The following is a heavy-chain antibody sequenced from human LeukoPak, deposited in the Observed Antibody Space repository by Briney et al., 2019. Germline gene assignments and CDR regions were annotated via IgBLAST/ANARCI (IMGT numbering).Heavy chain of an antibody. Sequence: ASVKVSCKASGYTFTSYDINWVRQATGQGLGWMGWMNPNSGNTGYAQKFQGRVTITRNTSISTAYMELSSLRSEDTAVYYCASASYSGDYYYYYMDVWGKGTTVTVSS. J-gene: IGHJ6*03. CDR2: MNPNSGNT. V-gene: IGHV1-8*03. CDR1: GYTFTSYD. CDR3: ASASYSGDYYYYYMDV. D-gene: IGHD2-21*01.